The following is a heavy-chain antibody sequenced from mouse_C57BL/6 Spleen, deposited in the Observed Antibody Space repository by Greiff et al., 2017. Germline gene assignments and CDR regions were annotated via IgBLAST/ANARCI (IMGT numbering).Heavy chain of an antibody. V-gene: IGHV1-85*01. J-gene: IGHJ2*01. CDR1: GYTFTSYD. CDR3: ARRTPYYYGSSSYYFDY. Sequence: VQLQQSGPELVKPGASVKLSCKASGYTFTSYDINWVKQRPGQGLEWIGWIYPRDGSTKYNEKFKGKATWTVDTSSSTAYMELHSLTSEDSAVYFCARRTPYYYGSSSYYFDYWGQGTTLTVSS. D-gene: IGHD1-1*01. CDR2: IYPRDGST.